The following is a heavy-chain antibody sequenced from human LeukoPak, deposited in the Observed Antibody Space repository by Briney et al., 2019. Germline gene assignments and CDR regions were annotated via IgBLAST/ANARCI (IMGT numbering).Heavy chain of an antibody. Sequence: PSETLSLTCAVYGGSFSGYYWSWIRQPPGKGLEWIGEINHSGSTNYNPSLKSRVTISVGTSKNQFPLKLSSVTAADTAVYYCARGQDSSGSHPPYYYYMDVWGKGTTVTVSS. CDR1: GGSFSGYY. CDR2: INHSGST. CDR3: ARGQDSSGSHPPYYYYMDV. J-gene: IGHJ6*03. V-gene: IGHV4-34*01. D-gene: IGHD3-22*01.